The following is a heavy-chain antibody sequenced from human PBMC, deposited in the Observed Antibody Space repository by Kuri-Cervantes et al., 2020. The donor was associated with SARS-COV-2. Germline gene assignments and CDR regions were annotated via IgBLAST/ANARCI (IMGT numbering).Heavy chain of an antibody. J-gene: IGHJ3*01. D-gene: IGHD6-19*01. CDR2: IYSGGST. Sequence: GESLKISCAASGLTVRSNYMSWVRQAPGKGLEWVSVIYSGGSTYYADSVKGRFTISRDSSKNMLYLQMNSLRAEDTAVYYCTTGSIRGQWLVPRRHDAFDFWGQGTMVTVSS. CDR1: GLTVRSNY. CDR3: TTGSIRGQWLVPRRHDAFDF. V-gene: IGHV3-53*01.